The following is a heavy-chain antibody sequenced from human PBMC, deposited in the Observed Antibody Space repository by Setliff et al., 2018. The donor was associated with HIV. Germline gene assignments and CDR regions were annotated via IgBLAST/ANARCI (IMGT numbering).Heavy chain of an antibody. V-gene: IGHV4-39*07. CDR2: IYHSGST. CDR3: ARRPAGAVAGGYGMDV. J-gene: IGHJ6*02. Sequence: PSETLSLTCTVSGGSISSSAYYWGWIRHPPGKGLEWIGSIYHSGSTYYNPSLKSRVTISVDTSKNQFSLKLSSVTAADTAVYYCARRPAGAVAGGYGMDVWGQGTTVTVSS. D-gene: IGHD6-19*01. CDR1: GGSISSSAYY.